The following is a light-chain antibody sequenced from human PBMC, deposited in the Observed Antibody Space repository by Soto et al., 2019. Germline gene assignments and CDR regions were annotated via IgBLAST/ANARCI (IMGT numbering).Light chain of an antibody. J-gene: IGKJ4*01. Sequence: DIVLTQSPATLSLSPGERATLSCGASQSVSSSRLAWYQQKPALAPRLLIYEASNRATGIPARFSGSGSGADFTLTISSLEPEDFALYYCQQHINWPLTFGGGTKVDIK. CDR3: QQHINWPLT. CDR2: EAS. V-gene: IGKV3-11*01. CDR1: QSVSSSR.